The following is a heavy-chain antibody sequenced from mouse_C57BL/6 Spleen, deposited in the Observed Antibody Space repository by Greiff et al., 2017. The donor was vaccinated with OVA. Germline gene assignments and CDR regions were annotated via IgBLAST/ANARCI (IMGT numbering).Heavy chain of an antibody. D-gene: IGHD1-1*01. J-gene: IGHJ4*01. CDR1: GYSFTGYF. V-gene: IGHV1-20*01. CDR3: ARSYYYGSSYDYAMDY. Sequence: EVQLQQSGPELVKPGDSVKISCKASGYSFTGYFMNWVMQSHGKSLEWIGRINPYNGDTFYNQKFKGKATLTVDKSSSTAHMELRSLTSEDSAVYDCARSYYYGSSYDYAMDYWGQGTSVTVSS. CDR2: INPYNGDT.